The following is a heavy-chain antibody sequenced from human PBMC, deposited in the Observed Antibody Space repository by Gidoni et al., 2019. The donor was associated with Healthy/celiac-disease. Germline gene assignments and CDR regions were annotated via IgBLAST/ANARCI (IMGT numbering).Heavy chain of an antibody. Sequence: EVQLVESGGGLVKPGGSLRLSCAASGFTFSRYSMNWVRQAPGKGLEWVSSISSSSSYIYYADSVKGRFTISRDNAKNSLYLQMNSLRAEDTAVYYCARGKQQLVPYYYYMDVWGKGTTVTVSS. J-gene: IGHJ6*03. CDR1: GFTFSRYS. CDR2: ISSSSSYI. CDR3: ARGKQQLVPYYYYMDV. V-gene: IGHV3-21*01. D-gene: IGHD6-13*01.